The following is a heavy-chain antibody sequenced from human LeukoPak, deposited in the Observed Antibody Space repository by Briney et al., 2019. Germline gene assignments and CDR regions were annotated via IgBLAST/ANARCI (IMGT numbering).Heavy chain of an antibody. J-gene: IGHJ4*02. Sequence: GGSLRLSCAASGFPFSGYAMYWVRQAPGKGLEFVSGIHGNGGNTLYANSVKGRFTISTDNFKNTLYLQMGSLRGEDMAVYYCARAQTGATSYYFDDWGQGTLVTVSS. CDR3: ARAQTGATSYYFDD. V-gene: IGHV3-64*01. D-gene: IGHD1-7*01. CDR1: GFPFSGYA. CDR2: IHGNGGNT.